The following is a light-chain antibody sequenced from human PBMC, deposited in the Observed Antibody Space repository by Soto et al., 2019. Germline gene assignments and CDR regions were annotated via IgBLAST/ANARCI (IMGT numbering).Light chain of an antibody. V-gene: IGKV3-15*01. CDR2: GAY. Sequence: EVVMTQSPATLSVSPGERATLSCRASQSLGSNLAWYQQNPGQAPRLLIYGAYTRATGIPARFSGSVSGTEFTLTISSLQSEDFAVYYCQQYNNWPFTFGQGTRLEIK. CDR1: QSLGSN. CDR3: QQYNNWPFT. J-gene: IGKJ5*01.